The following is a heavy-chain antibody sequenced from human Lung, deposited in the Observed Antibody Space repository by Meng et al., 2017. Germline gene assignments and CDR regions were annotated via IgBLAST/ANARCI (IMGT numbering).Heavy chain of an antibody. CDR2: IYKSGIT. V-gene: IGHV4-30-4*01. CDR1: GGSSSSSTLD. Sequence: VERGGSGPGLVKPSKTRPLTGMSIGGSSSSSTLDWSWIRKTPGMGLECRGQIYKSGITNYNPSLKRRVTISVDTSKNQFSLKLSSVTDADTAVYYCARGQKGYFDLWGRGTLVTVSS. CDR3: ARGQKGYFDL. J-gene: IGHJ2*01.